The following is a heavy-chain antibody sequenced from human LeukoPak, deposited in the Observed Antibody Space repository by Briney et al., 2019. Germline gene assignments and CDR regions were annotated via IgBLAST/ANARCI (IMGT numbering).Heavy chain of an antibody. V-gene: IGHV3-7*01. D-gene: IGHD6-19*01. CDR1: GFTFSSYW. CDR2: IKQDGSEK. CDR3: ARDLRQWLPPDWFDP. J-gene: IGHJ5*02. Sequence: PGGSLRLSCAASGFTFSSYWMSWVRQAPGKGLEWVANIKQDGSEKYYVDSVKGRFTISRDNAKNSLYLQMNSLRAEDTAVYYWARDLRQWLPPDWFDPWGQGTLVTVSS.